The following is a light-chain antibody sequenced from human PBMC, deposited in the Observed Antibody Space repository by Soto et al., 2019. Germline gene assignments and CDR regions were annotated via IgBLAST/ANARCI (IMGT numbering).Light chain of an antibody. CDR1: SSDVGTYNL. Sequence: QSVLTQPASVSGSPGQSITISCTGTSSDVGTYNLVSWYQQLPGKAPKLIIYEVSRRPSGVSDRFSGSKSDNTASLTISGLQTEDEADYYCCSYAGSSTLVFGGGTKLTVL. J-gene: IGLJ2*01. V-gene: IGLV2-23*02. CDR2: EVS. CDR3: CSYAGSSTLV.